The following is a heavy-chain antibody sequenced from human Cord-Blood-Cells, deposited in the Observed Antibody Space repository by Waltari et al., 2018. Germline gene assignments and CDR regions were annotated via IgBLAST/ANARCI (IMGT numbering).Heavy chain of an antibody. CDR3: AKTGIVGATPYYGMDV. J-gene: IGHJ6*02. CDR1: GGSFSGSY. D-gene: IGHD1-26*01. CDR2: INHSGCT. Sequence: QVQLQQWVAGLLKPSETLSLTCAVYGGSFSGSYWSWIRQPPGKGLEWIGEINHSGCTNYNPALKRRGTIPVDTSKNQFFLKLSSVTAADTAVYYCAKTGIVGATPYYGMDVWGQGATVTVSS. V-gene: IGHV4-34*01.